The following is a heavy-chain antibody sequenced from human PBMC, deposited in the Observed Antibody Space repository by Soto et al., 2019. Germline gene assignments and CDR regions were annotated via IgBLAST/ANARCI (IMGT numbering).Heavy chain of an antibody. J-gene: IGHJ4*02. V-gene: IGHV4-39*01. CDR3: AGSPASYHFDY. CDR1: GGSISSSSYY. CDR2: IYYSGST. D-gene: IGHD2-2*01. Sequence: SDTLSLTCTVSGGSISSSSYYWGWIRQPPGKGLEWIGSIYYSGSTYYNPSLKSRVTISVDTSKNQFSLKLSSVTAADTAVYYCAGSPASYHFDYWCQGPLVTVFS.